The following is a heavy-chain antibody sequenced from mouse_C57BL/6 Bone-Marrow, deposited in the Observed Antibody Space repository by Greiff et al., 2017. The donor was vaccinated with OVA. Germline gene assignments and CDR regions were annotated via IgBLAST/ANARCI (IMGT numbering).Heavy chain of an antibody. CDR1: GYTFTDYE. CDR2: IDPETGGT. Sequence: VQLQQSGAELVRPGASVTLSCKASGYTFTDYEMHWVKQTPVHGLEWIGAIDPETGGTAYNQKFKGKAILTADKSSSTAYMELRSLTSEDSAVYYCTRRGPLSGYFDYWGQGTTLTVSS. V-gene: IGHV1-15*01. D-gene: IGHD1-3*01. J-gene: IGHJ2*01. CDR3: TRRGPLSGYFDY.